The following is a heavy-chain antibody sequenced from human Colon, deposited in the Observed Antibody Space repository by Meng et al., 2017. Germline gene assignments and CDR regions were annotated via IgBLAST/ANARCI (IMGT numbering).Heavy chain of an antibody. CDR3: VRQDMTSYSWGY. Sequence: QVPLHESGPGLVKPSQTLSLTCTVSGGSIDSDPYYWSWIRQPAGKKLEWIGEISQSGTTYYNPSLKSRVTITGDWSKNQFSLNLNSVTAADTALYYCVRQDMTSYSWGYWGQGTLVTVSS. V-gene: IGHV4-61*02. CDR2: ISQSGTT. D-gene: IGHD3-9*01. J-gene: IGHJ4*02. CDR1: GGSIDSDPYY.